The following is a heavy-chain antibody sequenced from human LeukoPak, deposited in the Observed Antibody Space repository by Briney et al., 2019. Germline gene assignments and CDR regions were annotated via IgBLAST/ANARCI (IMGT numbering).Heavy chain of an antibody. V-gene: IGHV3-74*03. CDR3: ARALCGGDCYSDY. CDR2: IDSDGSRI. Sequence: GGSLRLSCEGSGFTFSTSWMHWVRQAPGKGLVWVSRIDSDGSRITYADSVKGRFTISRDNAKNSLYLQMNSLRAEDTAVYYCARALCGGDCYSDYWGQGTLVTVSS. D-gene: IGHD2-21*02. CDR1: GFTFSTSW. J-gene: IGHJ4*02.